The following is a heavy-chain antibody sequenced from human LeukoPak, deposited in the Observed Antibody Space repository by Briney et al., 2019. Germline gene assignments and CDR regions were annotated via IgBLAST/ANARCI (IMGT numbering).Heavy chain of an antibody. CDR3: ARDRPNYYGSGSYYLFDY. D-gene: IGHD3-10*01. CDR1: GYTFTIYG. J-gene: IGHJ4*02. Sequence: ASVTVSFKASGYTFTIYGISWVRQAPGQGLERMGWISAYNGNTNYAQKLQGRVTMTTDTSTSTAYMELRSLRSDDTAVYYCARDRPNYYGSGSYYLFDYWGQGTLVTVSS. V-gene: IGHV1-18*01. CDR2: ISAYNGNT.